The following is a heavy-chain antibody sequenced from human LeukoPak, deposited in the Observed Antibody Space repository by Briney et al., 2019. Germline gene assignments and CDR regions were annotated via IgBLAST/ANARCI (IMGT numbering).Heavy chain of an antibody. CDR1: GGSISSSSYY. CDR2: IYYSGST. V-gene: IGHV4-39*07. J-gene: IGHJ3*02. D-gene: IGHD3-3*01. CDR3: AMLGGYSDAFDI. Sequence: SETLSLTCTVSGGSISSSSYYWGWIRQPPGKGLEWIGSIYYSGSTYYDPSLKSRVTISVDTSKNQFSLKLSSVTAADTAVYYCAMLGGYSDAFDIWGQGTMVTVSS.